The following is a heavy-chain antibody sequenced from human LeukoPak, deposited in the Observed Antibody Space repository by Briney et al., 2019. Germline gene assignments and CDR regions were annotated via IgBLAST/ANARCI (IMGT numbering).Heavy chain of an antibody. Sequence: SGTLSLTCAVSGGSISSSNWWSWVRQPPGKGLEWIGEIYHSGSTNYNPSLKSRVTISVDKSKNQFSLKLSSVTAADTAVYYCARAYYYDSSGYYEVPFDYWGQGTLVTVSS. CDR2: IYHSGST. D-gene: IGHD3-22*01. J-gene: IGHJ4*02. CDR1: GGSISSSNW. CDR3: ARAYYYDSSGYYEVPFDY. V-gene: IGHV4-4*02.